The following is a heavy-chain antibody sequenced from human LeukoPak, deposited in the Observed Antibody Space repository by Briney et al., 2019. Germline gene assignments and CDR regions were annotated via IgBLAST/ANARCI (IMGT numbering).Heavy chain of an antibody. CDR3: ARIYLGGGRYRYFDD. V-gene: IGHV3-7*01. Sequence: GGSLRLSCVASGFTFRNYWMTWVRVRQAPGQGLEWVANIKYDGSETYYVGSVEGRFTISRDNAKNSLFLQLNSLRADDTAVYYCARIYLGGGRYRYFDDWGQGTLVTVSS. J-gene: IGHJ4*02. CDR1: GFTFRNYW. D-gene: IGHD1-26*01. CDR2: IKYDGSET.